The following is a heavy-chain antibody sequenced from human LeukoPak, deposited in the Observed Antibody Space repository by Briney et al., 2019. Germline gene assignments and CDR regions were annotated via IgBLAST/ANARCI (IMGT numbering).Heavy chain of an antibody. D-gene: IGHD3-10*01. CDR3: ARPGVGKDYYYYMDV. J-gene: IGHJ6*03. V-gene: IGHV4-39*01. CDR2: IYYSGST. CDR1: GGSISSSSYY. Sequence: SETLSLTCTVSGGSISSSSYYWGWIRQPPGKGLEWIGSIYYSGSTYYIPSLKSRVTISVDTSKNQFSLKLSSVTAADTAVYYCARPGVGKDYYYYMDVWGKGTTVTVSS.